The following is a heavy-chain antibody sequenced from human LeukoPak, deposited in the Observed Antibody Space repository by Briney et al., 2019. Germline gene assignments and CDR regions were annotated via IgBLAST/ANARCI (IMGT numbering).Heavy chain of an antibody. CDR2: ISWNSGSI. CDR3: AKAGSSGYYSHFDY. Sequence: GRSLRLSCAASGFTFDDYAMDWVRQAPGKGLEWVSGISWNSGSIGYADSVKGRFTISRDNAKNSLYLQMNSLRAEDMALYYCAKAGSSGYYSHFDYWGQGTLVTVSS. V-gene: IGHV3-9*03. CDR1: GFTFDDYA. D-gene: IGHD3-22*01. J-gene: IGHJ4*02.